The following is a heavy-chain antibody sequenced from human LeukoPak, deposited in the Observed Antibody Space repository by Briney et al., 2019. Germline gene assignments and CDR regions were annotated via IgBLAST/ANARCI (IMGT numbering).Heavy chain of an antibody. V-gene: IGHV4-39*02. CDR1: GGSISSSSYY. D-gene: IGHD6-19*01. CDR3: ARDRVYSSGWGPNYRYFDL. Sequence: SETLSLTCTVSGGSISSSSYYWGWIRQPPGKGLEWIGSIYYSGSSNYNPSLKGRVTISVDTSKTHLSLQLSSVTAADTAVYYCARDRVYSSGWGPNYRYFDLWGRGTLVTVSS. J-gene: IGHJ2*01. CDR2: IYYSGSS.